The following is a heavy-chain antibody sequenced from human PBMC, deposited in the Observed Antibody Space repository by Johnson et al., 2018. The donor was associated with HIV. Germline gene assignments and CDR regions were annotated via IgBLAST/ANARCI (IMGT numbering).Heavy chain of an antibody. D-gene: IGHD1-26*01. V-gene: IGHV3-30*03. J-gene: IGHJ3*02. CDR1: GFTFSSYG. Sequence: QVQLVESGGGVVQPGRSLRLSCAASGFTFSSYGMHWVRQAPGKGLEWVALISYDGSNKYYADSVKGRFTISRDNSKNTLYVQMNSLRAEDTAVYYCARDSAGIVGGTEGFDMWGQGTMVTVSS. CDR3: ARDSAGIVGGTEGFDM. CDR2: ISYDGSNK.